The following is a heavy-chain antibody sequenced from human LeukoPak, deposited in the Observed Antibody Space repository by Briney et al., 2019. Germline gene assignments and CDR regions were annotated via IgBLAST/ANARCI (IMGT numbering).Heavy chain of an antibody. CDR1: GFTFSSYW. CDR2: IKQDGSEK. D-gene: IGHD2-2*01. V-gene: IGHV3-7*01. CDR3: ARVLDCSSTSCHGYYYYYMDV. Sequence: GGSLRLSCAASGFTFSSYWMSWVRQAPGKGLEWVANIKQDGSEKYYVDSVKGRFTISRDNAKNSLYLQMNSLRAEDTAVYYCARVLDCSSTSCHGYYYYYMDVWGKGTTVTVSS. J-gene: IGHJ6*03.